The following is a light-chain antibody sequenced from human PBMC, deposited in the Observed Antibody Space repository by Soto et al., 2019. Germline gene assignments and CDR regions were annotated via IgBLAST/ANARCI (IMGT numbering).Light chain of an antibody. V-gene: IGKV3-15*01. CDR2: GAS. J-gene: IGKJ1*01. CDR3: QHYNTWPPWT. CDR1: QSVSSN. Sequence: EIAMTQSPATLSLSPGERATLYCWASQSVSSNLAWYQQKPDQAPRLLIYGASTRVTGVPARFSGSGSGTEFILIISSLQSEDFAVYYCQHYNTWPPWTFGQGTKVEIK.